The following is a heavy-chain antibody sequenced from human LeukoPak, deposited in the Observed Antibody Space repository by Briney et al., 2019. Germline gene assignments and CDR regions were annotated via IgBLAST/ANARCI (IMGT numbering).Heavy chain of an antibody. CDR2: INPNGGST. CDR3: ARFGGNSGAPGY. D-gene: IGHD4-23*01. J-gene: IGHJ4*02. V-gene: IGHV1-46*01. Sequence: GASVKVSCKASGYTFTCYYMHWVRQAPGQGLEWMGIINPNGGSTSYAQKFQGRVTMTRDTSTSTVYMELSSLRSEDTAVYYSARFGGNSGAPGYWGQGTLVTVSS. CDR1: GYTFTCYY.